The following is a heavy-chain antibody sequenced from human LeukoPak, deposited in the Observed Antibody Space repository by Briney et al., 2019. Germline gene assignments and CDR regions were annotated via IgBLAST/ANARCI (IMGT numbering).Heavy chain of an antibody. CDR2: IYTGGST. CDR1: GGSISSYY. V-gene: IGHV4-4*07. CDR3: ARASPMKRPRGGARPTHPLDY. D-gene: IGHD3-16*01. J-gene: IGHJ4*02. Sequence: SETLSLTCTVSGGSISSYYWSWIRQPAGKGLEWIGRIYTGGSTNYNPSLKSRVTMSVDTSKNQFSLKLSSVTAADTAVYYCARASPMKRPRGGARPTHPLDYWGQGALVTVSS.